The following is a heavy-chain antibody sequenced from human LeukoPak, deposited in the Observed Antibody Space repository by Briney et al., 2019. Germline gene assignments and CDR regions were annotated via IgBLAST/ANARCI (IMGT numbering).Heavy chain of an antibody. V-gene: IGHV3-23*01. D-gene: IGHD6-6*01. Sequence: SGGSLRLSCAASGFTFSSYAMSWVRQTPGKGLEWVSGISSSGGSTYYADSVKGRFTISRDNSKNTLYLQMNSLRAEDTAVYNCAKAGSSSSYYWFGPWGQGTLVTVSS. CDR2: ISSSGGST. CDR3: AKAGSSSSYYWFGP. J-gene: IGHJ5*02. CDR1: GFTFSSYA.